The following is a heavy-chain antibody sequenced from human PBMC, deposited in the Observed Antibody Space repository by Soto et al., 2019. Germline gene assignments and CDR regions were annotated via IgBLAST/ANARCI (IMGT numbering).Heavy chain of an antibody. Sequence: PGGSLRLSCAASGFTFSSYAMSWVRQAPGKGLEWVSAISGSGGSTYYADSVKGWFTISRDNSKNTLYLQMNSLRAEDTAVYYCAKVIAAADYFDYWGQGTLVTVSS. CDR2: ISGSGGST. D-gene: IGHD6-13*01. CDR3: AKVIAAADYFDY. V-gene: IGHV3-23*01. CDR1: GFTFSSYA. J-gene: IGHJ4*02.